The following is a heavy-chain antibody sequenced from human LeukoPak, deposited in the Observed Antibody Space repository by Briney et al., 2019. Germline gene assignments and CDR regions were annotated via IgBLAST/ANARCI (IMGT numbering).Heavy chain of an antibody. CDR3: ARDGRGEYSYGLADY. CDR2: ISSSSSYI. Sequence: GGSLRLSCAASGFTFSSYAMSWVRQAPGKGLEWVSSISSSSSYIYYADSVKGRFTISRDNAKNSLYLQMNSLRAEDTAVYYCARDGRGEYSYGLADYWGQGTLVTVSS. V-gene: IGHV3-21*01. D-gene: IGHD5-18*01. CDR1: GFTFSSYA. J-gene: IGHJ4*02.